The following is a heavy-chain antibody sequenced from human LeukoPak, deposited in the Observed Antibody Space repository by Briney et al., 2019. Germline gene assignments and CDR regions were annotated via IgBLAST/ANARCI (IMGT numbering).Heavy chain of an antibody. V-gene: IGHV1-69*04. CDR1: GGTFSSYA. J-gene: IGHJ4*02. Sequence: GASVKVSCKASGGTFSSYAISWVRQAPGQGLEWMGRIIPILGIANYAQKFQGRVTITADESTSTAYMELSSLRSEDTAVYYCDYGSGYYDYWGQGTLVTVSS. D-gene: IGHD3-3*01. CDR3: DYGSGYYDY. CDR2: IIPILGIA.